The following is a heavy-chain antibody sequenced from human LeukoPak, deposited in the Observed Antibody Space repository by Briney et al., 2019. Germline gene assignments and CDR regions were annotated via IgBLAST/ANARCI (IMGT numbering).Heavy chain of an antibody. V-gene: IGHV3-23*01. CDR3: AKPQARYYDFWSGTNYFDY. CDR2: ISGSGGST. CDR1: GFTFSSYA. J-gene: IGHJ4*02. D-gene: IGHD3-3*01. Sequence: PGGSLRLSCAASGFTFSSYAMGWVRQAPGKGLEWVSAISGSGGSTYYADSVKGRFTISRDNSKNTLYLQMNSLRAEDTAVYYCAKPQARYYDFWSGTNYFDYWGQGTLVTVSS.